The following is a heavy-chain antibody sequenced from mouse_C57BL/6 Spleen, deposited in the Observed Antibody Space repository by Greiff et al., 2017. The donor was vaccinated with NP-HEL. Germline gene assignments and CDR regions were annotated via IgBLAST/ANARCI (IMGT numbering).Heavy chain of an antibody. J-gene: IGHJ1*03. V-gene: IGHV3-1*01. CDR3: ARDNGTSYYDYAWYFDV. Sequence: LQESGPGMVKPSQSLSLPCTVTGYSITSGYDWHWIRHFPGNKLEWMGYISYSGSTNYNPSLKSRISITHDTSKNHFFLKLNSVTTEDTATYYCARDNGTSYYDYAWYFDVWGTGTTVTVSS. CDR2: ISYSGST. D-gene: IGHD2-4*01. CDR1: GYSITSGYD.